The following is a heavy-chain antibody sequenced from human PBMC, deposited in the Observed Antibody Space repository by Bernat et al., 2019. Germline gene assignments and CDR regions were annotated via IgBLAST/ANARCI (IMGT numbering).Heavy chain of an antibody. CDR3: EVGAVAGSDY. Sequence: EVQLVESGGGLVQPGGSLKLSCAASGFTFSGSAMHWVRQASGKGLEWVGRIRSKANSYATAYAASVKGRFTISRDDSKNTAYLQMNSLKTEDTAGYYCEVGAVAGSDYWGQGTLGTGSP. CDR2: IRSKANSYAT. D-gene: IGHD6-19*01. J-gene: IGHJ4*02. V-gene: IGHV3-73*01. CDR1: GFTFSGSA.